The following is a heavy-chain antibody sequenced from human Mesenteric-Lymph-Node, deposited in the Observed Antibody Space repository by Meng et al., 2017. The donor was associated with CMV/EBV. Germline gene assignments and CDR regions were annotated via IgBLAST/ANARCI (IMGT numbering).Heavy chain of an antibody. CDR1: GFTFSSYA. D-gene: IGHD2-2*01. J-gene: IGHJ4*02. V-gene: IGHV3-23*03. Sequence: GSLRLSCEASGFTFSSYAMGWVRQAPGKGLEWVSVIYSGGSVTSYADAVEGRFTISRDDSKNTLFLYMNSLRAEDTAIYYCAKSAIVLVPAAVDSWGQGTLVTVSS. CDR2: IYSGGSVT. CDR3: AKSAIVLVPAAVDS.